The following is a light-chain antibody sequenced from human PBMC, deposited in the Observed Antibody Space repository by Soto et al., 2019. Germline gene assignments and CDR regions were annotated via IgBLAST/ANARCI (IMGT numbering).Light chain of an antibody. CDR3: QQYTDSPTT. V-gene: IGKV3-15*01. Sequence: DIEMTQFSGTLSDPLRQSATLFCKAIQSVRRSLAWYQQNAGQAPSLLIYDASTRATGVPARSSGGGSGTDSTLTITSLQSEDVAIYYCQQYTDSPTTFGQGTKVDIK. CDR1: QSVRRS. J-gene: IGKJ1*01. CDR2: DAS.